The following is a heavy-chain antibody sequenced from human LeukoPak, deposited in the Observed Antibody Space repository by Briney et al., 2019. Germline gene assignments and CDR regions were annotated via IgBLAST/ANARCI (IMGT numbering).Heavy chain of an antibody. Sequence: GGSLRLSCAASGFSFSNTYMNWVRQAPGEGLEWVGRIRSNTDGGTPDYAAPVKGRFIISRGDSRKTVYLQMNSLKTEDTAVYFCTTKVRRGDFDVWGQGTLVTVSP. CDR3: TTKVRRGDFDV. J-gene: IGHJ4*02. CDR2: IRSNTDGGTP. D-gene: IGHD3-10*01. CDR1: GFSFSNTY. V-gene: IGHV3-15*07.